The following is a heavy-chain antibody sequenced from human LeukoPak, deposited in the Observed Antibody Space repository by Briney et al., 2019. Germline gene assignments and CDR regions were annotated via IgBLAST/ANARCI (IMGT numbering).Heavy chain of an antibody. V-gene: IGHV3-74*01. D-gene: IGHD6-19*01. CDR2: VHIDGSST. Sequence: GGSLRLCCAASGFTFGNYLMHWVRQSPGKGLMWVSRVHIDGSSTTYADSVKGRFTISRDDAKNTLYLQMNSLRAEDTAVYYCARAPSGWHATDVWGQGTTVTVSS. CDR3: ARAPSGWHATDV. CDR1: GFTFGNYL. J-gene: IGHJ6*02.